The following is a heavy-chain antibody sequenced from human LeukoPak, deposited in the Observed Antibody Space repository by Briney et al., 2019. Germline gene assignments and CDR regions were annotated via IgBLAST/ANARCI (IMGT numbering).Heavy chain of an antibody. V-gene: IGHV5-51*01. D-gene: IGHD5-24*01. Sequence: PRESLKISCKGTGYSFTSYWIGWVRQMPGKGLEWMGIIYPGDSDTRYSPAFQGQVTISADKSISTAYLQWSSLKASDTAMYYCARPPSRDGYNLGYWGQGTLVTVSS. CDR1: GYSFTSYW. CDR2: IYPGDSDT. J-gene: IGHJ4*02. CDR3: ARPPSRDGYNLGY.